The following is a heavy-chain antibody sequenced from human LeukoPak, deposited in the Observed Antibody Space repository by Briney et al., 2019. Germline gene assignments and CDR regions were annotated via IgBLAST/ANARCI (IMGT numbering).Heavy chain of an antibody. CDR2: INHSGST. CDR3: AILFGGY. J-gene: IGHJ4*02. V-gene: IGHV4-34*01. Sequence: PSETLSLTCAVYGGSFSGYYWSWIRQPPGKGLEWIGEINHSGSTNYNPSLKSRVTISVDTSKNQFSLKLSSVTAEDTAVYYCAILFGGYWGQGTLVTVSS. CDR1: GGSFSGYY. D-gene: IGHD3-10*01.